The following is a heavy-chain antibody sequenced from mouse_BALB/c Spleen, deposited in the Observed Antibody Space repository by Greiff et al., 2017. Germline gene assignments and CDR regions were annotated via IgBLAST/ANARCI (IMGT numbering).Heavy chain of an antibody. CDR1: GFTFSSFG. V-gene: IGHV5-17*02. Sequence: EVQRVESGGGLVQPGGSRKLSCAASGFTFSSFGMHWVRQAPEKGLEWVAYISSGSSTIYYADTVKGRFTISRDNPKNTLFLQMTSLRSEDTAMYYCARRGTAYYYAMDYWGQGTSVTVSS. CDR3: ARRGTAYYYAMDY. J-gene: IGHJ4*01. CDR2: ISSGSSTI. D-gene: IGHD1-2*01.